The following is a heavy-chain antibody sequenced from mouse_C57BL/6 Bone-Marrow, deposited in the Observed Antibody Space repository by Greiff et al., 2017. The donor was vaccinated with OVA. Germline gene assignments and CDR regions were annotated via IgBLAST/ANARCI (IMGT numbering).Heavy chain of an antibody. Sequence: QVQLQQSGPGLVQPSQSLSITCTVSGFSLTSYGVHWVRQSPGKGLEWLGVIWSGGSTDYNAPFISRLSISKDNSKSHVFFKMNSLQADDTAIYYCARGWLLRPFDYWGQGTTLTVSS. J-gene: IGHJ2*01. CDR2: IWSGGST. D-gene: IGHD2-3*01. V-gene: IGHV2-2*01. CDR1: GFSLTSYG. CDR3: ARGWLLRPFDY.